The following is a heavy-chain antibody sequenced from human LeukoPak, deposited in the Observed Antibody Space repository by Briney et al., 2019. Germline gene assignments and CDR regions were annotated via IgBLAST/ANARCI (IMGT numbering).Heavy chain of an antibody. Sequence: GGSLRLSCAASGVNFSDYYMSWIRQAPGKGLEWVSNISSSGSTIYYADSVKGRFTISRDNAKNSLYLQMNSLRAEDTAVYYCARDRGQLVRRNWFDPWGQGTLVTVSS. CDR2: ISSSGSTI. CDR3: ARDRGQLVRRNWFDP. V-gene: IGHV3-11*01. J-gene: IGHJ5*02. D-gene: IGHD6-6*01. CDR1: GVNFSDYY.